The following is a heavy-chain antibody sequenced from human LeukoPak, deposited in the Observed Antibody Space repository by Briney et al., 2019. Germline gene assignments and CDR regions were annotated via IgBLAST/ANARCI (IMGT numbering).Heavy chain of an antibody. V-gene: IGHV4-61*01. CDR2: IYYSGST. J-gene: IGHJ4*02. CDR3: AREGYCSGGSCYGPFFDY. D-gene: IGHD2-15*01. CDR1: GGSINSGNYY. Sequence: PSQTLSLTCTVSGGSINSGNYYWSWIRQPPGKGLEWIGYIYYSGSTNYNPSLKSRVTISVDTSKNQFSLKLSSVTAADTAVYYCAREGYCSGGSCYGPFFDYWGQGTLVTVSS.